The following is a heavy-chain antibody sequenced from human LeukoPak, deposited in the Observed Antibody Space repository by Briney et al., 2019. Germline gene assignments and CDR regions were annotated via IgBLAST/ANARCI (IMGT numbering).Heavy chain of an antibody. D-gene: IGHD6-13*01. CDR2: VYYTGST. Sequence: LRLSCTASGFTFGDYVMSWVRQPPGKGLEWIGFVYYTGSTNYSPSLKSRVTISVDTSKNQFSLKLRSVTAADTAVYYCARISSSNWYNERGAFDVWGQGTMVTVSS. V-gene: IGHV4-59*01. J-gene: IGHJ3*01. CDR3: ARISSSNWYNERGAFDV. CDR1: GFTFGDYV.